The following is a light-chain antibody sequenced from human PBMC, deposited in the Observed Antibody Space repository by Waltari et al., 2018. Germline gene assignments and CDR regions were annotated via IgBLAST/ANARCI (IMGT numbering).Light chain of an antibody. CDR3: QKYDFLPAT. Sequence: EIVLTQSPGTLSLSPGERATFSCRASQGVGKYLAWYQHRPGQAPRLLLYHASIRATGIPDRVSGSGSGTDFSLTISRLEPEDFAVYYCQKYDFLPATFGQGTTVEIK. CDR2: HAS. V-gene: IGKV3-20*01. CDR1: QGVGKY. J-gene: IGKJ1*01.